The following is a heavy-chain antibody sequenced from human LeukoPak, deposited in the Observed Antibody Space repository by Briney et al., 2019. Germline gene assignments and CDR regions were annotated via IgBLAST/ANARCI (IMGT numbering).Heavy chain of an antibody. CDR1: GLNFSRYW. CDR3: ARGPVGGATYYDGDAFDI. Sequence: GGSLRLSCAAPGLNFSRYWMSWVRQAPGKGLEWVATIKPDGTEKYYVDSVKGRFTISRDNARNSLYLQMNSLRAEDTAVYYCARGPVGGATYYDGDAFDIWGQGTMVTVSS. J-gene: IGHJ3*02. V-gene: IGHV3-7*01. CDR2: IKPDGTEK. D-gene: IGHD1-26*01.